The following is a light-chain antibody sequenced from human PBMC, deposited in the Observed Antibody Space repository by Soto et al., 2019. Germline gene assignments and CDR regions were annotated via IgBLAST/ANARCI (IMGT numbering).Light chain of an antibody. V-gene: IGLV2-14*01. CDR3: SSYTNGSPFV. CDR1: SSDVGGYNY. CDR2: DVS. J-gene: IGLJ1*01. Sequence: QSALTQPASVSGSPGQSITISCTGTSSDVGGYNYVSWYQQHPGKAPKLMIYDVSNWPSGVSNRFSGSKSGNTASLTISGLQAEDDADYYCSSYTNGSPFVFGTGTKLTVL.